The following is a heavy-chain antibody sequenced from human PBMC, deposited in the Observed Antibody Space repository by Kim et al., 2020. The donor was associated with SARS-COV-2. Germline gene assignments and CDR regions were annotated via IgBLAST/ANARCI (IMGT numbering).Heavy chain of an antibody. D-gene: IGHD2-15*01. V-gene: IGHV4-31*02. J-gene: IGHJ4*02. CDR3: AILNCSSTSCFYYFDF. Sequence: PSLRSRVTMSVDTSKNQFSLKLRAVTAADTAVYYCAILNCSSTSCFYYFDFWGQGTLVTVSS.